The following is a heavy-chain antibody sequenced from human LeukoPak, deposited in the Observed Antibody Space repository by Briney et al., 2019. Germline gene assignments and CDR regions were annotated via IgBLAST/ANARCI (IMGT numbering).Heavy chain of an antibody. CDR1: GVTFSNHA. D-gene: IGHD1-26*01. CDR2: ITGSGGST. CDR3: ATRPASETYYAVFDY. V-gene: IGHV3-23*01. Sequence: PGGSLRLSCAASGVTFSNHAMSWVRQAPGKGLEWVSGITGSGGSTYHAESVKGRFTIPRDNSKNTLYLEMNSLRAEDTAVYFCATRPASETYYAVFDYWGQGTLVTVSS. J-gene: IGHJ4*02.